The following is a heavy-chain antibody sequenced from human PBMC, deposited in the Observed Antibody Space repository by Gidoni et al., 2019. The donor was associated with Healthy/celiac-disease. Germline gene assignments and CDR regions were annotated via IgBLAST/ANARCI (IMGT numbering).Heavy chain of an antibody. CDR2: IKQDGSEK. J-gene: IGHJ4*02. CDR3: ARDMVGILTGYSDY. D-gene: IGHD3-9*01. Sequence: EVQLVESGGGLVQPGGSLRLSCAASGFTFRSAWMSWVRQAPGKGLEWVANIKQDGSEKYYVDSVKGRFTISRDNAKNSLYLQMNSLRAEDTAVYYCARDMVGILTGYSDYWGQGTLVTVSS. V-gene: IGHV3-7*01. CDR1: GFTFRSAW.